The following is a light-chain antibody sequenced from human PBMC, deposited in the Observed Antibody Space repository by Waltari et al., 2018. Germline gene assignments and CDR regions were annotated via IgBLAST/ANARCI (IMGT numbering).Light chain of an antibody. CDR3: GTWDNNLSALV. CDR2: ETA. Sequence: QSVLTQPPSVSAAPGQKVTIPCSGSTSNLGNNYVSWYQQLPGAAPKVFIYETAKRPSGIPDRFSGSKSGTSASLGITGLQTGDEATYYCGTWDNNLSALVFGGGTKLTVL. CDR1: TSNLGNNY. J-gene: IGLJ2*01. V-gene: IGLV1-51*02.